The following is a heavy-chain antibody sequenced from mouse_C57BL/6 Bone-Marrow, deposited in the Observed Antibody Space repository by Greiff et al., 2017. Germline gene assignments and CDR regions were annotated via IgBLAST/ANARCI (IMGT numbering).Heavy chain of an antibody. CDR3: AMPTVVATDY. J-gene: IGHJ2*01. V-gene: IGHV14-2*01. D-gene: IGHD1-1*01. Sequence: VQLQQSGAELVKPGASVKLSCTASGFNIKDYYMHWVKQRTEQGLEWIGRIDPEDGEPKYAPKFQGKATITADTSSNTAYLQRSSLTSEDTAVYYCAMPTVVATDYWGQGTTLTVSS. CDR2: IDPEDGEP. CDR1: GFNIKDYY.